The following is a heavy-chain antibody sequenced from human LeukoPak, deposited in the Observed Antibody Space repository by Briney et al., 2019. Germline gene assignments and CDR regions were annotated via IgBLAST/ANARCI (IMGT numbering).Heavy chain of an antibody. CDR2: INPNSGGT. J-gene: IGHJ4*02. V-gene: IGHV1-2*02. CDR1: RYTFTDYY. Sequence: ASVKVSCKASRYTFTDYYIHWVRQAPGQGLEWMGWINPNSGGTSYAQKFQGRVTMTRDTSTSTVYMELSSLRSEDTAVYYCARGGNILTGSVDYWGQGTLVTVSS. CDR3: ARGGNILTGSVDY. D-gene: IGHD3-9*01.